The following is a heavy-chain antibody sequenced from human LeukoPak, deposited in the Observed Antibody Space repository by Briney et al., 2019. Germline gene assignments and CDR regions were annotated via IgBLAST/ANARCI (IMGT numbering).Heavy chain of an antibody. CDR2: INHSGST. CDR3: ARDGGSGILD. Sequence: SETLSLTCAVYGGSFSGYYWSWIRQPPGKGLEWIGEINHSGSTNYNPSLKSRVTISVDTSKNQFSLKLSSVTAADTAVYYCARDGGSGILDWGQGTLVTVSS. CDR1: GGSFSGYY. J-gene: IGHJ4*02. V-gene: IGHV4-34*01. D-gene: IGHD3-10*01.